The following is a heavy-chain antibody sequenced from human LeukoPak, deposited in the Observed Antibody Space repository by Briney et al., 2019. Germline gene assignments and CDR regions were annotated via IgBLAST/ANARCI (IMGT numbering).Heavy chain of an antibody. Sequence: SETLSLTCAVYGGSFSGYYWSWIRQPPGKGLEWIGEINHSGSTNYNPSLKSRVTISVDTSKNQFPLKLSSVTAADTAVYYCARCLGTTGPLDWGQGTLVTVSS. CDR3: ARCLGTTGPLD. CDR2: INHSGST. CDR1: GGSFSGYY. V-gene: IGHV4-34*01. D-gene: IGHD1-14*01. J-gene: IGHJ4*02.